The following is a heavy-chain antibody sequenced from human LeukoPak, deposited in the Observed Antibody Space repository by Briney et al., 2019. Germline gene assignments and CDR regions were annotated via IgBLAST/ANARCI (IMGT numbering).Heavy chain of an antibody. V-gene: IGHV3-23*01. D-gene: IGHD3-10*01. Sequence: GGSLRLSCAASGFTFSSYAMSWVRQAPGKGLEWVSAISGSGGSTYYADSVKGRFTISRDNAKNSLYLQMNSLRAEDTALYYCLQYGAGSTWGQGTPVTVSS. J-gene: IGHJ5*02. CDR1: GFTFSSYA. CDR3: LQYGAGST. CDR2: ISGSGGST.